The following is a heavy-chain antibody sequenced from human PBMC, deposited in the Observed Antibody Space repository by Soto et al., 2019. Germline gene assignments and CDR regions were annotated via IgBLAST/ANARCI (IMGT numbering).Heavy chain of an antibody. J-gene: IGHJ4*02. CDR1: GYSFAGYW. D-gene: IGHD3-22*01. CDR3: ARQIYDSDTGPNFQYYFDS. V-gene: IGHV5-10-1*01. Sequence: GESLGLSCKGSGYSFAGYWITWVRQKPGKGLEWMGRIDPSDSQTYYSPSFRGHVTISVTKSITTVFLQWSSLRASDTAMYYCARQIYDSDTGPNFQYYFDSWGQGTPVTVSS. CDR2: IDPSDSQT.